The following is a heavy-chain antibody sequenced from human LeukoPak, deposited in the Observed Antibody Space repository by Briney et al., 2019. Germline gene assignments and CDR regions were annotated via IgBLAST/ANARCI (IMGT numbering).Heavy chain of an antibody. Sequence: GASVKVSFKASGGTFSSYAISWVRQAPGQGLGWMGGIIPIFGTANYAQKFQGRVTITADESTSTAYMELSSLRSEDTAVYYCARDPNIVGGSFFDYWGQGTLVTVSS. CDR3: ARDPNIVGGSFFDY. J-gene: IGHJ4*02. D-gene: IGHD1-26*01. V-gene: IGHV1-69*13. CDR1: GGTFSSYA. CDR2: IIPIFGTA.